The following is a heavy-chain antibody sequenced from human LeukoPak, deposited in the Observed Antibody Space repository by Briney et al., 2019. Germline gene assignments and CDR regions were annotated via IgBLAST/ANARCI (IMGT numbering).Heavy chain of an antibody. J-gene: IGHJ4*02. CDR3: ARDYGYDY. CDR1: GFTFSSYW. D-gene: IGHD4-17*01. V-gene: IGHV3-30*01. CDR2: ISYDGSNK. Sequence: GGSLRLSCAASGFTFSSYWMSGVRQAPGKGLEWVAVISYDGSNKYYADSVKGRFTISRDNSKNTLYLQMNSLRAEDTAVYYCARDYGYDYWGQGTLVTVSS.